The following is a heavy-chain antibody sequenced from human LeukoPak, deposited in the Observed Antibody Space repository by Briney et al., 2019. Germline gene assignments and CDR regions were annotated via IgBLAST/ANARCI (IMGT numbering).Heavy chain of an antibody. V-gene: IGHV3-66*01. J-gene: IGHJ4*02. CDR1: GFSVNNLY. CDR3: ARDGEYSYGYGFDY. Sequence: GGSLRLSCAASGFSVNNLYMSWVRQAPGKGLEWVSVIYSGDRTYYADSVKGRFTISRDTSKNTVYLQMNSLRPEETAVYYCARDGEYSYGYGFDYWGQGTLVTVST. CDR2: IYSGDRT. D-gene: IGHD5-18*01.